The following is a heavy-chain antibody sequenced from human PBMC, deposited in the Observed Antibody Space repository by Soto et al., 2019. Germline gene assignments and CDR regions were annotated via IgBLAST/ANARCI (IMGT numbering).Heavy chain of an antibody. D-gene: IGHD1-26*01. CDR2: IFTSGTA. Sequence: SETLSLTCTVSGGSINSYWWSWIRQSAGKGLEWIGRIFTSGTANYNPSLQSRVTLSVDTSRNQFSLKLTSVTAADTAIYYCARDARGSFYADYWGQGTLVTVS. J-gene: IGHJ4*02. V-gene: IGHV4-4*07. CDR1: GGSINSYW. CDR3: ARDARGSFYADY.